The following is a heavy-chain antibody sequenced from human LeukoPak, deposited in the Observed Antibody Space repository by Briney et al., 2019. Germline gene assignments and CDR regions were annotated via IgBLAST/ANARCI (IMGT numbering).Heavy chain of an antibody. J-gene: IGHJ4*02. CDR3: ARHLHSPYDYDSSGYYFDY. D-gene: IGHD3-22*01. V-gene: IGHV5-51*01. CDR2: IYPGDSDT. CDR1: GYSFTIYC. Sequence: PGESLKISCKCSGYSFTIYCIGWVRQTPRKGLEWMGIIYPGDSDTRYSPSLQGQITIPPDKSISTAYLQWSSPKAPDTAMYYCARHLHSPYDYDSSGYYFDYWGQGTLVTVSS.